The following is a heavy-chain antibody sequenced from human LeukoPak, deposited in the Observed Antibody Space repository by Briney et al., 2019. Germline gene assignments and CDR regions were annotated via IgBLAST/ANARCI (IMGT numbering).Heavy chain of an antibody. CDR2: IYYSGST. CDR3: AREYLGSSSWFQS. V-gene: IGHV4-59*01. J-gene: IGHJ4*02. Sequence: SETLSLTCTVSGGSISSYYWSWIRQPPGKGLEWIGYIYYSGSTNYNPSLKSRVTISVDTSKNQFSLKLSSVTAADTAVYYCAREYLGSSSWFQSWGQGTLVTVSS. CDR1: GGSISSYY. D-gene: IGHD6-13*01.